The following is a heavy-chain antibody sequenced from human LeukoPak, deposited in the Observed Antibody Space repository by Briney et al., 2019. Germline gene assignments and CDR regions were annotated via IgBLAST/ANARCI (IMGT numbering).Heavy chain of an antibody. Sequence: PGGSLRLSCAASGFTFSSYAMHWVRQAPGKGLEWVSAISKSGDHTYYAASAKGRFTIYRDNSKNTQYLQMNSLRAEDTAVYYCATSWGPDTSAFRWGRDGMDVWGQGTTVIVS. D-gene: IGHD3-16*01. CDR1: GFTFSSYA. CDR2: ISKSGDHT. CDR3: ATSWGPDTSAFRWGRDGMDV. J-gene: IGHJ6*02. V-gene: IGHV3-23*01.